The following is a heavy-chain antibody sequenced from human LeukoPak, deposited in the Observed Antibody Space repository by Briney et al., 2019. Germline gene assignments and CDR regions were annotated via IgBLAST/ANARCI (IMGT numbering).Heavy chain of an antibody. CDR3: ASPDLNFWSGYYTGMDY. CDR1: GGTFSTYA. CDR2: IIPIFGTA. J-gene: IGHJ4*02. Sequence: ASVKVSCKASGGTFSTYAISWVRQAPGQGLEWMGGIIPIFGTANYAQKFQGRVTITADESTSTAYMELSSLRSEDTAVYYCASPDLNFWSGYYTGMDYWGQGTLVTVSS. V-gene: IGHV1-69*01. D-gene: IGHD3-3*01.